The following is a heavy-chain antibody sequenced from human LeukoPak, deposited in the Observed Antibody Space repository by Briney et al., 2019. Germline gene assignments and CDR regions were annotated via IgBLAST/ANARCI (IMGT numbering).Heavy chain of an antibody. CDR3: AKDVYREDYYDSSRWSGDAFDI. D-gene: IGHD3-22*01. V-gene: IGHV3-30*04. J-gene: IGHJ3*02. Sequence: PGRSLRLSCAASGFTFSSYAMHWVRQAPGKGLEWVAVISYDGSNKYYADSVKGRFTISRDNSKNTLYLQMNSLRAEDTALYYRAKDVYREDYYDSSRWSGDAFDIWGQGTMVTVSS. CDR1: GFTFSSYA. CDR2: ISYDGSNK.